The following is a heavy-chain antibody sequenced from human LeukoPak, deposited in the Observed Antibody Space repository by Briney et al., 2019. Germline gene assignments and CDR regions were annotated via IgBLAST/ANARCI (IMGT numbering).Heavy chain of an antibody. V-gene: IGHV4-30-4*01. D-gene: IGHD2-21*02. CDR1: GGSISSGDYY. Sequence: PSQTLSLTCTVSGGSISSGDYYWSWMRQPPGKGLEWIGYIYNSGSTYHNPSLKSRVTISVDTSKNQFSLKLSSVTAADTAVYYCAGGLKVLDYWGQGTLVTVSS. J-gene: IGHJ4*02. CDR3: AGGLKVLDY. CDR2: IYNSGST.